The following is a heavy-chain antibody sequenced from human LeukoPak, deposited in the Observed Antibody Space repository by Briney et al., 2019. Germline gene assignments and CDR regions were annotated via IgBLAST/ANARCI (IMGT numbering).Heavy chain of an antibody. CDR1: GFTPSDFY. V-gene: IGHV3-11*01. CDR2: ISSSGSPI. CDR3: ARGLDY. J-gene: IGHJ4*02. Sequence: RGSLRLSCVPPGFTPSDFYRSWIRHAPGKGLEWLSYISSSGSPISYADSVKGRFTISRDNAKNSLYLQMNSLRAEDTAVYYCARGLDYWGQGTLVTVSS.